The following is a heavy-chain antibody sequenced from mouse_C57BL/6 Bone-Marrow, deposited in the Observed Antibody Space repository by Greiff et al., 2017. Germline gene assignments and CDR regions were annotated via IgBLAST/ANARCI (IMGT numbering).Heavy chain of an antibody. CDR1: GYTFTSYW. CDR2: IDPSDSYT. Sequence: VQLQQPGAELVMPGASVKLSCKASGYTFTSYWMHWVKQRPGQGLEWIGEIDPSDSYTNYNQKFKGKSTLTVDKSSSTAYMQLSSLTSEHSAVYYCVRNAFYVTSYDFDYWGQGTTLTVSS. D-gene: IGHD1-1*01. J-gene: IGHJ2*01. CDR3: VRNAFYVTSYDFDY. V-gene: IGHV1-69*01.